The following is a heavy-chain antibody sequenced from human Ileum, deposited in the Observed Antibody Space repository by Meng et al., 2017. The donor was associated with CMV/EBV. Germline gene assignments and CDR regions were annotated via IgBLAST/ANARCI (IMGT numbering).Heavy chain of an antibody. Sequence: VECGGCLLKRGGFLRLSRAGSGFTLRNAWMSWVRQVPGKGLEWVGLVKSGGTIDHASPVKGRFTISRDDAKNTMYLQINSLKTEDTARYYCLYSGNEWCYGYWGQGTLVTVSS. CDR1: GFTLRNAW. J-gene: IGHJ4*02. CDR2: VKSGGTI. D-gene: IGHD5-12*01. V-gene: IGHV3-15*01. CDR3: LYSGNEWCYGY.